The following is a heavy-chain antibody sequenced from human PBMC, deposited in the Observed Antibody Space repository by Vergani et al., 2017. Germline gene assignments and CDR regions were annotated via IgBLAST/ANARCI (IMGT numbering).Heavy chain of an antibody. J-gene: IGHJ4*01. CDR1: GGSISSGDYY. D-gene: IGHD4-17*01. Sequence: QVQLQESGPGLVKPSQTLSLTCTVSGGSISSGDYYWSWIRQPPGKGLEWIGYIYYSGSTYYNPSLKSRVTISVDTYKNQFPLKLSSVPAADTAVYYCAMHYGDYVGGWGRTGFDYWGQGTLVTVSS. CDR3: AMHYGDYVGGWGRTGFDY. CDR2: IYYSGST. V-gene: IGHV4-30-4*01.